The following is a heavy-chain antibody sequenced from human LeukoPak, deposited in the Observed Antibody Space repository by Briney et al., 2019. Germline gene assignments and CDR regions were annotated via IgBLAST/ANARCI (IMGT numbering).Heavy chain of an antibody. J-gene: IGHJ4*02. V-gene: IGHV6-1*01. Sequence: SQTLSLTCVVSGDSVSSKNGAWNWIRQSPSRGLEWLGRTYYRSKWYNDYAESMEGRMTISQDTSKNQYSLHLNSVTPDDTAVYYRARDFGTTGWHTFDYWGQRTLVTVSS. CDR2: TYYRSKWYN. CDR1: GDSVSSKNGA. D-gene: IGHD6-19*01. CDR3: ARDFGTTGWHTFDY.